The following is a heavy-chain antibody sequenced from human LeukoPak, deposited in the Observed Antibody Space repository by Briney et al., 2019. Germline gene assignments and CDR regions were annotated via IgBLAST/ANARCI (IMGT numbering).Heavy chain of an antibody. J-gene: IGHJ4*02. CDR2: FDPEDGET. CDR3: ATADGSGSYVGY. D-gene: IGHD3-10*01. V-gene: IGHV1-24*01. CDR1: GYTLTELS. Sequence: ASVTVSCKVSGYTLTELSMHWVRQAPGKGLEWMGGFDPEDGETIYAQKFQGRVTMTEDTSTDTAYMELSSLRSEDTAVYYCATADGSGSYVGYWGQGTLVTVSS.